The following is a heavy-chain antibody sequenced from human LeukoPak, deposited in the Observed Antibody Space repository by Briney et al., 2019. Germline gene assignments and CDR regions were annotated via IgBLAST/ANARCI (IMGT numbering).Heavy chain of an antibody. J-gene: IGHJ6*02. CDR3: ARDRGIAAAGTPWYYYYGMDV. CDR1: GYTFTSYG. CDR2: INPSGGST. D-gene: IGHD6-13*01. Sequence: GASVKVSCKASGYTFTSYGISWVRQAPGQGLEWMGTINPSGGSTSYAQKFQGRVTMTRDTSTSTVYMELSSLRSEDTAVYYCARDRGIAAAGTPWYYYYGMDVWGQGTTVTVSS. V-gene: IGHV1-46*01.